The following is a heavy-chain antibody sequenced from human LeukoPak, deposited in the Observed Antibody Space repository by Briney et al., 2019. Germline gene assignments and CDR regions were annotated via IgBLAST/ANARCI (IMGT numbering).Heavy chain of an antibody. J-gene: IGHJ1*01. V-gene: IGHV3-30*18. CDR1: GFTFSNYG. CDR3: AKEPTSYSSGWYFQH. D-gene: IGHD6-25*01. Sequence: GGSLRLSCAASGFTFSNYGMQWVRQTPGKGLEWVAVISHDGTTTFYADSVKGRFTISRDNSKYTLDLQMYSLRAEDTAVYYCAKEPTSYSSGWYFQHWGQGTLVTVSS. CDR2: ISHDGTTT.